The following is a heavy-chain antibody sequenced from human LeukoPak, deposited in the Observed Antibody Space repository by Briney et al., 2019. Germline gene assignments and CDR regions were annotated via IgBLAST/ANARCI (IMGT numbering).Heavy chain of an antibody. CDR2: ISDDGSNK. D-gene: IGHD1-1*01. Sequence: PGGSLRLSCAASGFAFSNYGIHWVRQAPGKGLEWTAVISDDGSNKFYADSVKGPFTISRDSSKNTLYLQMNSLRADDTAVYYCARDYSRKYTTVYWGQGNLVTVSS. V-gene: IGHV3-30*03. CDR3: ARDYSRKYTTVY. CDR1: GFAFSNYG. J-gene: IGHJ4*02.